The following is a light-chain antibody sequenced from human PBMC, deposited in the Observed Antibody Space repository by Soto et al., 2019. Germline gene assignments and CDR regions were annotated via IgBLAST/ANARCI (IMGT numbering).Light chain of an antibody. Sequence: QSALTQPRSVSGSPGQSVTISCTGTSSDVGGYNYVSWYQQHPGKAPKLMIYDVSKRPSGVPDRFSGSKSGNTASLTISGLQAEDEADYYCQSSDSSLRGSVFGTGTKLTVL. J-gene: IGLJ1*01. CDR2: DVS. CDR1: SSDVGGYNY. CDR3: QSSDSSLRGSV. V-gene: IGLV2-11*01.